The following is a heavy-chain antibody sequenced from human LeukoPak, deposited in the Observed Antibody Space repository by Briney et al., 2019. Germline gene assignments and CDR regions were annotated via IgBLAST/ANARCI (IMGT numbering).Heavy chain of an antibody. J-gene: IGHJ5*02. CDR3: AREIVVVVAATGWFET. D-gene: IGHD2-15*01. Sequence: PSETLSPSCTVSGGSIISYYWSWIRQPPGKGLEWIGYIYYSGSTNYNPSLKSRVTISVDTSKNQFSLKLSSVTAADTAVYYCAREIVVVVAATGWFETWGRGNVDTVSS. CDR2: IYYSGST. CDR1: GGSIISYY. V-gene: IGHV4-59*01.